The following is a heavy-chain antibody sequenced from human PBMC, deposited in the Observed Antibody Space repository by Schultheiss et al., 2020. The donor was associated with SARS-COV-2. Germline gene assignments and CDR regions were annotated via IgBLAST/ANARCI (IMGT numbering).Heavy chain of an antibody. J-gene: IGHJ5*02. CDR1: GGSFRGYY. D-gene: IGHD1-14*01. Sequence: SQTLSLTCAVYGGSFRGYYWSWIRQPPGKGLEWIGEINHSGSTNYNPSLKSRVTISVDTSKNQFSLKLSSVTAADTAVYYCARLTVDTLNWFDPWGQGTLVTVSS. CDR3: ARLTVDTLNWFDP. V-gene: IGHV4-34*01. CDR2: INHSGST.